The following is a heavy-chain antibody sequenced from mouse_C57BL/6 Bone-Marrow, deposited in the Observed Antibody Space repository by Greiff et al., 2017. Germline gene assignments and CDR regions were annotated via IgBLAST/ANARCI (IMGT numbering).Heavy chain of an antibody. CDR1: GYTFTSYW. D-gene: IGHD4-1*01. CDR3: ASWDKAMDY. Sequence: VQLQQPGAELVMPGASVKLSCKASGYTFTSYWMHWVKQRPGQGLEWIGEIDPSDSYTTYNQKFKGKSTLTVDKSSSTAYMQLSSLTSEDSAVYYCASWDKAMDYWGQGTSVTVSS. V-gene: IGHV1-69*01. CDR2: IDPSDSYT. J-gene: IGHJ4*01.